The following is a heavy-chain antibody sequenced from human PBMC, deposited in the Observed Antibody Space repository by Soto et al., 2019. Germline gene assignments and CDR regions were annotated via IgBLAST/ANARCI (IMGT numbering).Heavy chain of an antibody. CDR3: ARWAGMVWDVAVTGPFDY. V-gene: IGHV1-69*18. CDR1: GGSFSRSA. D-gene: IGHD2-8*01. J-gene: IGHJ4*02. Sequence: QVQLVQSGAEVKKPGSSVKVSCKASGGSFSRSAISWVRQAPGQGLEWMGMIIPKFGSANREQTLQGRVPITADESTSTFYMERSSLRSEDTAIYYCARWAGMVWDVAVTGPFDYWGQGNLVTVSS. CDR2: IIPKFGSA.